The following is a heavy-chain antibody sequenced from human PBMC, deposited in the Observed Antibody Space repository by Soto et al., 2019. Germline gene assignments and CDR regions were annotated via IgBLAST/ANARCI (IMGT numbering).Heavy chain of an antibody. V-gene: IGHV4-30-4*01. CDR2: IYNSGNT. Sequence: SSETLSLTCTVSGGSITSGDYYWSWIRQPPGKGLEWIGFIYNSGNTYYNPSLKSRVTISIDTSKNQFSLHLSSVTAADTAMYYCAGEPKGGPAAGAFEIWGEGTMVTVSS. J-gene: IGHJ3*02. D-gene: IGHD6-25*01. CDR3: AGEPKGGPAAGAFEI. CDR1: GGSITSGDYY.